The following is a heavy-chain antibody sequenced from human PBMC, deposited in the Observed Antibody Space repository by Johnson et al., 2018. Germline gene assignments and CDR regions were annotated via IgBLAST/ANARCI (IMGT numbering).Heavy chain of an antibody. D-gene: IGHD4-11*01. CDR1: GFTFSSYG. Sequence: VQLLEAGGGLVQPGRSLRLSCAASGFTFSSYGMHWVRQAPGKGLEWVAVISYDGSNKYYADSVKGRFTISRENSKNTLYLQMNSLRAEDTDVYYCAKGGVTYYYYYMDVWGKGTMVTVSS. J-gene: IGHJ6*03. CDR2: ISYDGSNK. CDR3: AKGGVTYYYYYMDV. V-gene: IGHV3-30*18.